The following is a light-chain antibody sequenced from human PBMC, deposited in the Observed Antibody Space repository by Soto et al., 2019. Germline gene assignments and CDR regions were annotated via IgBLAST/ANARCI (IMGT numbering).Light chain of an antibody. J-gene: IGLJ1*01. Sequence: QSALTQPASVSGSPGQSVTISCTGTSSDVGAYNYVSWYQQYPGRPPKLMIYEVSGRPSGVSSRFPGSKSVNTASLTISGLQAEDEADYYCCSYAGSSTRYVFGTGTKVTVL. CDR3: CSYAGSSTRYV. CDR1: SSDVGAYNY. CDR2: EVS. V-gene: IGLV2-14*01.